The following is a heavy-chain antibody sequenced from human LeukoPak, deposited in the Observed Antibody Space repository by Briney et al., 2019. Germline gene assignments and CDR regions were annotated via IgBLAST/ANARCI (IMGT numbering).Heavy chain of an antibody. V-gene: IGHV3-23*01. Sequence: GGSLRLSCAASGFTFSSYAMSWVRQAPGKGLEWVSAISGSGGSTYYADSVKGRFTISRDNSKNTLYLQMNSLRAEDTAVYYCARGVGVSSGWYYYYGMDVWGQGTTVTVSS. CDR3: ARGVGVSSGWYYYYGMDV. D-gene: IGHD6-19*01. J-gene: IGHJ6*02. CDR2: ISGSGGST. CDR1: GFTFSSYA.